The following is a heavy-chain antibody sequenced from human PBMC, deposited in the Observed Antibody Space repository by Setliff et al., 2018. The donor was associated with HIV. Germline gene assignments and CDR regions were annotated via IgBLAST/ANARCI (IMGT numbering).Heavy chain of an antibody. CDR2: IYPGDSDT. CDR1: GYSFTSYW. J-gene: IGHJ6*02. D-gene: IGHD2-8*02. CDR3: ARHINSYWYGDGMDV. Sequence: GESLKISCEASGYSFTSYWIGWVRQLPGKGLEWMGIIYPGDSDTRYSPSFQGQVTISVDKSIRTAYLQWSSLKASDTATYYCARHINSYWYGDGMDVWGQGTTVTVSS. V-gene: IGHV5-51*01.